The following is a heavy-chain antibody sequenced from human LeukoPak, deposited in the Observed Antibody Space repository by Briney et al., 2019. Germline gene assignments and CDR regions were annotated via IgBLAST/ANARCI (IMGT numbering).Heavy chain of an antibody. D-gene: IGHD6-19*01. J-gene: IGHJ3*02. Sequence: ASVKVSCKASGGTFSSYAISWVRQAPGQGLEWMGGIIPIFGTANYAQKFQGRVTIATDASTSTAYMELSSLRSEDTAVYYCAREYSSGTGGAFDIWGQGTMVTVSS. CDR1: GGTFSSYA. CDR3: AREYSSGTGGAFDI. CDR2: IIPIFGTA. V-gene: IGHV1-69*05.